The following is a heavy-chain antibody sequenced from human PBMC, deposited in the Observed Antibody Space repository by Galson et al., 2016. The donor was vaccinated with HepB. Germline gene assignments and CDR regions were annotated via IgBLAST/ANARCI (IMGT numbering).Heavy chain of an antibody. J-gene: IGHJ4*02. CDR1: GGTFGTSS. CDR2: IIPTFHTP. CDR3: ARVHSDSSGYPNYFDY. V-gene: IGHV1-69*13. D-gene: IGHD3-22*01. Sequence: SVKVSCKASGGTFGTSSISWLRQAPGQGLEWMGGIIPTFHTPNYGRMTITADESTTTVYVDLSSLTSEDTAVYFCARVHSDSSGYPNYFDYWGQGTLVTVSS.